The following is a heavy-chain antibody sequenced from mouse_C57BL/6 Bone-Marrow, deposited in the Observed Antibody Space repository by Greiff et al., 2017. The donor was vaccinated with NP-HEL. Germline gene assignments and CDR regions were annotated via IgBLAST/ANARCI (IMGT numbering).Heavy chain of an antibody. CDR1: GYTFTSYW. CDR3: ARGGYYGSSYDDY. CDR2: IDPSDSYT. V-gene: IGHV1-50*01. D-gene: IGHD1-1*01. Sequence: VQLQQPGAELVKPGASVKLSCKASGYTFTSYWMQWVKQRPGQGLEWIGEIDPSDSYTNYNQKFKGKATLTVDTSSSTAYMQLSSLTSEDSAVYYCARGGYYGSSYDDYWGQGTTLTVSS. J-gene: IGHJ2*01.